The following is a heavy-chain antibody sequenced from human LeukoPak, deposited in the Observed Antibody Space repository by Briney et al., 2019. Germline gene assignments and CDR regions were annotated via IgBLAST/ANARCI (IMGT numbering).Heavy chain of an antibody. CDR3: ARGPNYYDSSGHKLFDY. D-gene: IGHD3-22*01. Sequence: SQTLSLTCTVSDGSISSDDYYWSWIRQPPGKGLECIGYIYYRGSTYYNPSLKNRITISVDTSKNLFSLKLSSVTAADTAVYYCARGPNYYDSSGHKLFDYWGQGTLVTVSS. V-gene: IGHV4-30-4*01. CDR2: IYYRGST. CDR1: DGSISSDDYY. J-gene: IGHJ4*02.